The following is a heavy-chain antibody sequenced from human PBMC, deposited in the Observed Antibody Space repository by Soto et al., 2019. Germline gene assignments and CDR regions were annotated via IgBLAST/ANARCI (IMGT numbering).Heavy chain of an antibody. J-gene: IGHJ6*02. V-gene: IGHV3-23*01. Sequence: EVQLLESGGGLVQPGGSLRLSCAASGFTFSSYAMSWVRQAPGKGLEWVSAFSGSGGTTYYADSVKGRFTISRDNSKNTLYLQMNSRRAEDTAGYYCANEYYYGSGSYYSYYYGMDVWGQGTTVTVSS. CDR2: FSGSGGTT. CDR1: GFTFSSYA. CDR3: ANEYYYGSGSYYSYYYGMDV. D-gene: IGHD3-10*01.